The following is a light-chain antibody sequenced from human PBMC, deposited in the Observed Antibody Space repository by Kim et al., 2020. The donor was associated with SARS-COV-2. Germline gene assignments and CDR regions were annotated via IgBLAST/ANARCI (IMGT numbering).Light chain of an antibody. CDR3: CSYVGTNTLV. CDR1: TSEVGTYDL. V-gene: IGLV2-23*02. J-gene: IGLJ2*01. CDR2: GVD. Sequence: QSALTQPASVSGSPGQAITISCSGTTSEVGTYDLVSWYRQHPDRAPELIIYGVDKRPSGVSNRFSGSKSGNTASLTISGLQAEDEADYYCCSYVGTNTLVFGAGTQLTVL.